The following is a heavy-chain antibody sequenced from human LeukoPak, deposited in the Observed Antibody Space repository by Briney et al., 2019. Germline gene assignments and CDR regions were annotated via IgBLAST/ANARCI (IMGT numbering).Heavy chain of an antibody. CDR2: ISSSSSYI. Sequence: GGSLRLSCAASGFTFSSYSMNWVRQAPGKGLEWVSSISSSSSYIYYADSVRGRFTISRDNAKNSLYLQMNSLRAEDTALYYCAKALYVVTGPLDYWGQGTLVTVSS. D-gene: IGHD2-21*02. J-gene: IGHJ4*02. CDR1: GFTFSSYS. V-gene: IGHV3-21*04. CDR3: AKALYVVTGPLDY.